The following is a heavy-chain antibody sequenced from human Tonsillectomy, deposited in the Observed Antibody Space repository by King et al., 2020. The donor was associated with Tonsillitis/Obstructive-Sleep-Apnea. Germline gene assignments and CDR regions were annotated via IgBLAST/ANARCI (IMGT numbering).Heavy chain of an antibody. Sequence: VQLVESGGGVVQPGGSLRLSCAASGFTFDDYAMHWVRQAPGKXLEWVSLISGDGGSTYYADSVKGRXTIXRDNSKNSLYLQMNSLRTEDTAXYYCAKDXXDGYNLGYWGQXTXVXVXX. J-gene: IGHJ4*02. D-gene: IGHD5-24*01. CDR3: AKDXXDGYNLGY. CDR2: ISGDGGST. V-gene: IGHV3-43*02. CDR1: GFTFDDYA.